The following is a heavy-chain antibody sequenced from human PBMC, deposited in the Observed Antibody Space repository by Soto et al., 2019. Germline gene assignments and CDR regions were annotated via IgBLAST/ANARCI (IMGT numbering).Heavy chain of an antibody. Sequence: ASETLSLTCTVSGGSVSSGSYYWSWIRQPPGKGLEWIGYIYTSGSTNYNPSPKSRVTISVDTSKNQFSLKLNSVTAADTAVYYWARVRVAAGHNLFDPWSQGTLVTFSS. CDR2: IYTSGST. J-gene: IGHJ5*02. D-gene: IGHD2-15*01. CDR1: GGSVSSGSYY. CDR3: ARVRVAAGHNLFDP. V-gene: IGHV4-61*01.